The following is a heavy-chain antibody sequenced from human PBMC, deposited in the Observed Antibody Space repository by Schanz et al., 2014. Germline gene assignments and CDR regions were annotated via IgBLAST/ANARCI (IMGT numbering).Heavy chain of an antibody. Sequence: EVQLLESGGGLVQPGGSLRLSCASSGFSFTTYAMSWVRQAPGKGLEWVSYVSRSTPDIYYADSVKGRFTMSRDNAKNSVFLQMNSLRAEDTAVYYCARKMKLGVYGGKGHDSLDLWGQGTMVTVSS. CDR1: GFSFTTYA. V-gene: IGHV3-48*01. J-gene: IGHJ3*01. CDR2: VSRSTPDI. D-gene: IGHD4-17*01. CDR3: ARKMKLGVYGGKGHDSLDL.